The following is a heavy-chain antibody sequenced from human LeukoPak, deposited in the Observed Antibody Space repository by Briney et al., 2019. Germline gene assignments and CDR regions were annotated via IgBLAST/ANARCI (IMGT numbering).Heavy chain of an antibody. D-gene: IGHD1-14*01. CDR2: IYYSGST. V-gene: IGHV4-31*03. CDR3: ARGGTNLDDY. CDR1: GGSISSGGYY. J-gene: IGHJ4*02. Sequence: SETLSLTCTVSGGSISSGGYYWRWIRQHPGKGLEWIGYIYYSGSTYYNPSLKSRVTISVDTSKNQFSLKLSSVTAADTAVYYCARGGTNLDDYWGQGTLVTVSS.